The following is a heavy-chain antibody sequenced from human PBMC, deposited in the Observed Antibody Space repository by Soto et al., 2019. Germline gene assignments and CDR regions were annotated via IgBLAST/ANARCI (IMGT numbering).Heavy chain of an antibody. D-gene: IGHD3-9*01. CDR2: IYYSGST. V-gene: IGHV4-39*01. CDR3: ARLYYDILTGYPTFDY. J-gene: IGHJ4*02. Sequence: SETLSLTCTVSGGSISYEYYHWTWIRQSPGKGLEWIGSIYYSGSTYYNPSLKSRVTISVDTSKNQFSLKLSSVTAADTAVYYCARLYYDILTGYPTFDYWGQGTLVTVSS. CDR1: GGSISYEYYH.